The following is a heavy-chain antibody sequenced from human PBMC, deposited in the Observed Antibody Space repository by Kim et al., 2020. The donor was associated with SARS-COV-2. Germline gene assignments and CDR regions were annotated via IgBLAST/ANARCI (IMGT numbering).Heavy chain of an antibody. D-gene: IGHD6-19*01. J-gene: IGHJ6*02. Sequence: GGSLRLSCAASGFTFSSYGMHWVRQAPGKGLEWVAVIWYDGSNKYYADSVKGRFTIPRDNSKNTLYLQMNSLRAEDTAVYYCAKDRYSSGWYGGADYYYGMDVWGQGTTVTVSS. CDR3: AKDRYSSGWYGGADYYYGMDV. CDR2: IWYDGSNK. V-gene: IGHV3-33*06. CDR1: GFTFSSYG.